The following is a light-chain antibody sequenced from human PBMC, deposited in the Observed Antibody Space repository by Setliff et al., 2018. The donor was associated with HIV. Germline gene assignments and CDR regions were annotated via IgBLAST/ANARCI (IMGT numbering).Light chain of an antibody. CDR3: QVLDSSTDRHWV. CDR1: NIGGRR. Sequence: SYELTQPPSVSVVPGETARITCEGDNIGGRRVHWHQQKPGQAPVLVVHDDKNRPSGIPDRFFGFNSGGTATLTISRVEAGDEADYYCQVLDSSTDRHWVFGGGTKVTVL. J-gene: IGLJ3*02. CDR2: DDK. V-gene: IGLV3-21*02.